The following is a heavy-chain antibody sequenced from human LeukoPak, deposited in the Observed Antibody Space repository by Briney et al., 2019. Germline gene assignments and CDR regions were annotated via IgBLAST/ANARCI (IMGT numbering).Heavy chain of an antibody. CDR1: GFTVSDSF. V-gene: IGHV3-53*01. D-gene: IGHD4-23*01. Sequence: GGSLRLSCAASGFTVSDSFMTWVRQAPGKGLEWVSVIYVAGSTYYADSVKGRFTVSRDNSKNTLYLQMNSLRADDTAVYYCARGGGHLDCWGQGTLVTVSS. CDR3: ARGGGHLDC. CDR2: IYVAGST. J-gene: IGHJ4*02.